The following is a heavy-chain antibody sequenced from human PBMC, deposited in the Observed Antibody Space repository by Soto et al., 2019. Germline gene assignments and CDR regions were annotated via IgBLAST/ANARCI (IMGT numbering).Heavy chain of an antibody. Sequence: SETLSLTCAVYGGSFSGYYWSWIRQPPGKGLEWIGEINHSGSTNYNPSLKSRVTISVDTSKNQFSLKLSSVTAADTAVYYCARDLFGWGQGTLVTVS. J-gene: IGHJ4*02. CDR1: GGSFSGYY. CDR3: ARDLFG. D-gene: IGHD2-21*01. V-gene: IGHV4-34*01. CDR2: INHSGST.